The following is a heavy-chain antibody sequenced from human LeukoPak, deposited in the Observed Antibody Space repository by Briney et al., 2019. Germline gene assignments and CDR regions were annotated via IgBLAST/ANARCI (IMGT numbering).Heavy chain of an antibody. J-gene: IGHJ3*02. V-gene: IGHV3-48*03. CDR3: AKASTRSFTSGYYGDAFDI. CDR1: GFTFSSYE. CDR2: ISSSGSTI. D-gene: IGHD3-22*01. Sequence: GGSLRLSCAASGFTFSSYEMNWVRPAPGKGLEWVSYISSSGSTIDYADSVKGRFTISRDNAKNSLYLQMNSLRAEDMALYYCAKASTRSFTSGYYGDAFDIWGQGTMVSVSS.